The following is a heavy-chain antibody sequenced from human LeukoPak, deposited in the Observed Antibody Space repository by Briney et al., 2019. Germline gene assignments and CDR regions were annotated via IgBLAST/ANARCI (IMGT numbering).Heavy chain of an antibody. Sequence: PGGSLRLSCAASGFTFSSYAMHWVRQAPGKGLEWVAVISYDGSNKYYADSVKGRFTISRDNSKNTLYLQMNSLRAEDTAVYYCARGGHWGAEYFQHWGQGTLVTVSS. J-gene: IGHJ1*01. V-gene: IGHV3-30*04. D-gene: IGHD3-16*01. CDR3: ARGGHWGAEYFQH. CDR1: GFTFSSYA. CDR2: ISYDGSNK.